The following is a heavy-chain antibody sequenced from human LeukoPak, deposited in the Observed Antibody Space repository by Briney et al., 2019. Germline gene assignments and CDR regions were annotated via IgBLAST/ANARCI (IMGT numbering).Heavy chain of an antibody. CDR2: IIPIFGTA. J-gene: IGHJ3*02. V-gene: IGHV1-69*05. CDR1: GGTFSSYA. D-gene: IGHD3-22*01. CDR3: ARDSSLIGGAFDI. Sequence: SVKVSFKASGGTFSSYAISWVRQAPGQGLEWMGGIIPIFGTANYAQKFQGRVTITTDESTSTAYMELSSLRSEDTAVYYCARDSSLIGGAFDIWGQGTMVTVSS.